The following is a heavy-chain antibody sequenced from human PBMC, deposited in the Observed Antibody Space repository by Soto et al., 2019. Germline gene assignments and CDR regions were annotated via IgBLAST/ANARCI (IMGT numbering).Heavy chain of an antibody. CDR2: MYYSGSS. V-gene: IGHV4-39*01. CDR1: GGPISSRTFW. J-gene: IGHJ4*02. CDR3: ARHPRDDYNYGGSGIFDY. D-gene: IGHD4-4*01. Sequence: SETLSLTCSVSGGPISSRTFWWAWIRQPPGKGLEWIGDMYYSGSSYSSPSPKSRVTLSVDTSKNQLSLKLNSVTAADTAVYYCARHPRDDYNYGGSGIFDYWGQGTLVTVSS.